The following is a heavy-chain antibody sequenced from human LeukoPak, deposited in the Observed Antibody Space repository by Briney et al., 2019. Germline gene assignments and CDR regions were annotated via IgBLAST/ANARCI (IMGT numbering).Heavy chain of an antibody. V-gene: IGHV4-31*03. CDR1: GGSISSGGYS. CDR2: IYYSGST. D-gene: IGHD2-15*01. Sequence: SETLSLTCTVSGGSISSGGYSWSWIRQHPGKGLEWIGYIYYSGSTYYNPSHKSRVTISVDTSKNQFSLKLSSVTAADTAVYYCAREGYCSGGSCDNWFDPWGQGTLVTVSS. CDR3: AREGYCSGGSCDNWFDP. J-gene: IGHJ5*02.